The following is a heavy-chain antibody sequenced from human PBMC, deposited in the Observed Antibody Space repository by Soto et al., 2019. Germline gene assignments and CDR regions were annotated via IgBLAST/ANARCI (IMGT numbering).Heavy chain of an antibody. V-gene: IGHV5-10-1*01. J-gene: IGHJ6*02. D-gene: IGHD4-17*01. CDR1: GYSFTSYW. Sequence: ASLKISCKGSGYSFTSYWISWVRQMPGKGLEWMGRIDPGDSYTNYSPSFQGHVTISADKSISTAYLQWSSLKASDTDMYYCARRGTVTTGHYYYGMDVWGPGTTVTVSS. CDR3: ARRGTVTTGHYYYGMDV. CDR2: IDPGDSYT.